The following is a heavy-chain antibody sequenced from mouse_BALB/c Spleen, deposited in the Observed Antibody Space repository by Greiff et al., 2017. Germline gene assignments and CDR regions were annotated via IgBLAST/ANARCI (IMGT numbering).Heavy chain of an antibody. Sequence: EVQVVESGGGLVQPGGSRKLSCAASGFTFSSFGMHWVRQAPEKGLEWVAYISSGSSTIYYADTVKGRFTISRDNPKNTLFLQMTSLRSEDTAMYYCARKQGGNFWFAYWGQGTLVTVSA. CDR2: ISSGSSTI. CDR3: ARKQGGNFWFAY. D-gene: IGHD2-1*01. V-gene: IGHV5-17*02. CDR1: GFTFSSFG. J-gene: IGHJ3*01.